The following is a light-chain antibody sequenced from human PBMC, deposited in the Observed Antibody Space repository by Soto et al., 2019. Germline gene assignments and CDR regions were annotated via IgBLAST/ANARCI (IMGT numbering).Light chain of an antibody. CDR2: KAS. J-gene: IGKJ1*01. V-gene: IGKV1-5*03. Sequence: DIQMTQSPSTLSASVGDRVTITCRASQSISSWLAWYQQKPGRAPKLLIYKASSLETGVPARFSGSGSGTGFTLIISSPQPDDFASYYYQPYGSSSPWTFGQGTKVEIK. CDR1: QSISSW. CDR3: QPYGSSSPWT.